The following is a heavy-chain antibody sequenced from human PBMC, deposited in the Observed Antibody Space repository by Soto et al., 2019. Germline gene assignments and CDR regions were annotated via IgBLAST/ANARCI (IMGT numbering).Heavy chain of an antibody. CDR3: AKEYTVRRIPLLD. Sequence: QVQLVESGGGVVQPGRSLRLSCAASGFTFSSYGMHWVRQAPGKGLEWVTVISFDGRKQYYADSVKGRFTISRDNSKNTLDLQMNSLRAEDTAVYYCAKEYTVRRIPLLDWGQGTLVTVSS. CDR2: ISFDGRKQ. V-gene: IGHV3-30*18. CDR1: GFTFSSYG. D-gene: IGHD4-4*01. J-gene: IGHJ4*02.